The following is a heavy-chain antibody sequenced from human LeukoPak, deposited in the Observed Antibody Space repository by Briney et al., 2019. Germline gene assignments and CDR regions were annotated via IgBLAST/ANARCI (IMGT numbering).Heavy chain of an antibody. CDR3: ASRYYGSGSILLDY. V-gene: IGHV3-53*04. J-gene: IGHJ4*02. CDR1: GFTVSSNY. D-gene: IGHD3-10*01. Sequence: GGSLRLSCAASGFTVSSNYMSWVRQAPGKGLEWVSVIYSGGSTYYADSVKGRFTISRHNSKNTLYLQMNSLRAEDTAVYYYASRYYGSGSILLDYWGQGTLVTVSS. CDR2: IYSGGST.